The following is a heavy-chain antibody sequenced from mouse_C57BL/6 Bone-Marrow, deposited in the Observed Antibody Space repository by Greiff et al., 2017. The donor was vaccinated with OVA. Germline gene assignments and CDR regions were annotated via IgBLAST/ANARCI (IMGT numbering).Heavy chain of an antibody. Sequence: QVQLQQPGAELVRPGSSVKLSCKASGYTFTSYWMHWVKQRPIQGLEWIGNIDPSDSETHYNQKFKDKATLTVDKSSSTAYMQLSSLTSEDSAVYYCAREWLLRPYAMDYWGQGTSVTVSS. D-gene: IGHD2-3*01. J-gene: IGHJ4*01. CDR1: GYTFTSYW. CDR3: AREWLLRPYAMDY. V-gene: IGHV1-52*01. CDR2: IDPSDSET.